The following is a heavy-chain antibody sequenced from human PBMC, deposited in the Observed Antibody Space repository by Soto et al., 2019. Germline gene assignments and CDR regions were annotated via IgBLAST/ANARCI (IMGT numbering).Heavy chain of an antibody. CDR3: AKSYSSAWYRYFQH. Sequence: GESLKISCKGSGYSFTRYWIGWVRQMPGKGLEWTAIIYPGDSDTRYSPSFQGQVTISADKSISTAYLQWSSLRASDTAMYYCAKSYSSAWYRYFQHWGQGTLVTVSS. J-gene: IGHJ1*01. V-gene: IGHV5-51*01. D-gene: IGHD6-19*01. CDR1: GYSFTRYW. CDR2: IYPGDSDT.